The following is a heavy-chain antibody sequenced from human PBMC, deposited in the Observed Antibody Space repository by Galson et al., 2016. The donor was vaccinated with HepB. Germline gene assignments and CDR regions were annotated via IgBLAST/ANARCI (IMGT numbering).Heavy chain of an antibody. CDR1: GFTFSNYA. V-gene: IGHV3-23*01. J-gene: IGHJ6*01. CDR3: AKDLSTLWWSQGTDV. Sequence: SLRLSCAASGFTFSNYAMTWVRQAPGKGLEWVSGITSSGGYTNYADSVQGRFTISRDNSKNTLYLQMNSLRAEDSAVYYCAKDLSTLWWSQGTDVWGQGTTVTVSS. D-gene: IGHD2-21*01. CDR2: ITSSGGYT.